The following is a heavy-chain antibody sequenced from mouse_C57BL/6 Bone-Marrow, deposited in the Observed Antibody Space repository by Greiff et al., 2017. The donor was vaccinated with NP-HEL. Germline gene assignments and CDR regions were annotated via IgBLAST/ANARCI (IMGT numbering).Heavy chain of an antibody. Sequence: EVKLMESGGGLVKPGGSLKLSCAASGFTFSSYAMSWVRQTPEKRLEWVATISDGGSYTYYPDNVKGRFTISRDNAKNNLYLQMSHLKSEDTAMYYCARGGSSPWFAYWGQGTLVTVSA. CDR1: GFTFSSYA. J-gene: IGHJ3*01. D-gene: IGHD1-1*01. CDR3: ARGGSSPWFAY. V-gene: IGHV5-4*03. CDR2: ISDGGSYT.